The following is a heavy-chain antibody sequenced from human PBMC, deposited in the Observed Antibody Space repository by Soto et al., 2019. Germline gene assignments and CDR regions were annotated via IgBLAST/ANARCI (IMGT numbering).Heavy chain of an antibody. CDR2: IKSKTDGGTA. Sequence: EVQLVEAGGGLVKPGGSLRLSCAASGFTFSNAWMNWVRQAPGKGLEGVGRIKSKTDGGTADYAAPVKGRFTISRDDSKNTLYLRMDSLITEDTAVYYCTTQNCSGGSCYSGYYYYGLDVWGQGTTVSVSS. V-gene: IGHV3-15*07. J-gene: IGHJ6*02. CDR1: GFTFSNAW. CDR3: TTQNCSGGSCYSGYYYYGLDV. D-gene: IGHD2-15*01.